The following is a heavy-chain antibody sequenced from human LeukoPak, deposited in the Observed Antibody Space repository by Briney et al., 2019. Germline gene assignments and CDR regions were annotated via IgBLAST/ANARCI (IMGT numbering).Heavy chain of an antibody. V-gene: IGHV3-11*04. CDR1: GFTFSDYY. CDR2: ISSSGSTI. D-gene: IGHD4/OR15-4a*01. Sequence: GGSLRLSXAAPGFTFSDYYMSWIRQAPGKGLEWVSYISSSGSTIYYADSVKGRFTISRDNAKNSLYLQMNSLRAEDTAVYYCARPLVGAVSAFDIWGQGTMVTVSS. CDR3: ARPLVGAVSAFDI. J-gene: IGHJ3*02.